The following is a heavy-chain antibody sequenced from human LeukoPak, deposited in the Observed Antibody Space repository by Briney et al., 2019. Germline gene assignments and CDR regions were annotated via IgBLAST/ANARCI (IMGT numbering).Heavy chain of an antibody. CDR2: ISYDGSNK. J-gene: IGHJ4*02. D-gene: IGHD6-13*01. CDR3: ANDKGYRFNSNWLFLDY. V-gene: IGHV3-30*18. Sequence: GGSLRLSCAASGLTFSSYWMHWVRQAPGKGLEWVAVISYDGSNKFYTDSVKGRFAISRDNSKNTLYLQLDSLRVEDTAVYYCANDKGYRFNSNWLFLDYWGQGALVTVSS. CDR1: GLTFSSYW.